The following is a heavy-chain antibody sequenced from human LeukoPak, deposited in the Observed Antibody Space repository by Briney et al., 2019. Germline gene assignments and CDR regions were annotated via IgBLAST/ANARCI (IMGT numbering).Heavy chain of an antibody. D-gene: IGHD3-22*01. CDR2: IYSGGST. J-gene: IGHJ3*02. CDR1: GFTFSSYS. V-gene: IGHV3-66*04. CDR3: ASHYYDSSGYLTPRGAFDI. Sequence: GGSLRLSCAASGFTFSSYSMNWVRQAPGKGLEWVSVIYSGGSTYYADSVKGRFTISRDNSKNTLYLQMNSLRAEDTAVYYCASHYYDSSGYLTPRGAFDIWGQGTMVTVSS.